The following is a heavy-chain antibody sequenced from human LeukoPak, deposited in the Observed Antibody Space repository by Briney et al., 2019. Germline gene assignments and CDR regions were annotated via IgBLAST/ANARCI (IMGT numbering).Heavy chain of an antibody. CDR1: GGSFSGYY. V-gene: IGHV4-34*01. CDR2: INHSGST. Sequence: SETLSLTCAVYGGSFSGYYWSWIRQPPGKGLEWIGEINHSGSTNYNPSLKSRVTISVDTSKNQFSLKLSSVTAADTAVYYCARHPGYCSSTSRYPGNNWFDPWGQGTLVTVSS. CDR3: ARHPGYCSSTSRYPGNNWFDP. D-gene: IGHD2-2*03. J-gene: IGHJ5*02.